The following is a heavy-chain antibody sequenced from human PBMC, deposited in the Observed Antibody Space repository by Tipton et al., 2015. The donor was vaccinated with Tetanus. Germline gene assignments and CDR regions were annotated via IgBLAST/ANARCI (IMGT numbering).Heavy chain of an antibody. CDR3: ARRGGDFLTGYYDS. D-gene: IGHD3-9*01. CDR2: ISYSGNT. V-gene: IGHV4-39*01. CDR1: GGSISSGVYY. J-gene: IGHJ4*02. Sequence: LRLSCTVSGGSISSGVYYWGWLRQDPGKGLEWIGRISYSGNTAYNPSLKSRVAISVDTSENQFSLKLTSVTAADTALYYCARRGGDFLTGYYDSWGQGTPVIVSS.